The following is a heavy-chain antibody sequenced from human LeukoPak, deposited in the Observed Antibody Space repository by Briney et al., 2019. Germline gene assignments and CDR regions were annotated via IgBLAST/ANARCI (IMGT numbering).Heavy chain of an antibody. D-gene: IGHD1-26*01. Sequence: ASVKVSCKASGYTFTGYYMHWVRQAPGQGLEWMGWISAYNGNTNYAQKLQSRVTMTTDTSTSTAYMELRSLRSDDTAVYYCARSGSSGTYFDYWGQGTLVTVSS. V-gene: IGHV1-18*04. CDR2: ISAYNGNT. J-gene: IGHJ4*02. CDR1: GYTFTGYY. CDR3: ARSGSSGTYFDY.